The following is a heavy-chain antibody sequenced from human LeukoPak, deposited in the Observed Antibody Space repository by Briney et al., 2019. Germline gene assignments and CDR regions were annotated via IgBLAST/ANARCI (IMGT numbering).Heavy chain of an antibody. CDR2: IYTSGST. CDR3: AREVRSTYYYYMDV. J-gene: IGHJ6*03. Sequence: SETLSLTCTVSGGSISSYYWSWIRQPAGKGLEWIGRIYTSGSTNYNPSLKSRVTISVDTSKNQFSLKLSSVTAADTAVYYCAREVRSTYYYYMDVWGKGTTVTVSS. CDR1: GGSISSYY. V-gene: IGHV4-4*07.